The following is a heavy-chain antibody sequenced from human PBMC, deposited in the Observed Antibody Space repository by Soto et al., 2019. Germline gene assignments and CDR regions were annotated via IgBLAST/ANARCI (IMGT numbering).Heavy chain of an antibody. D-gene: IGHD6-19*01. V-gene: IGHV1-18*01. CDR2: ISGYNGNT. CDR1: GYTFSSYG. Sequence: QVQLVQSGAEVKKPGASVKVSCKASGYTFSSYGISWVRQAPGQGLEWMGWISGYNGNTDYAQSLQGRVTMTTDTFTTTAYMELRSLRSDDTAVYYCARARGQWLVTTEYDCWGQGTLVTVSS. CDR3: ARARGQWLVTTEYDC. J-gene: IGHJ4*02.